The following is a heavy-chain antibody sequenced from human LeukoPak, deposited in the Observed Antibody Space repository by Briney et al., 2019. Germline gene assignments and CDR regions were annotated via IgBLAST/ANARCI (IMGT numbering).Heavy chain of an antibody. V-gene: IGHV6-1*01. Sequence: SQTLSLTCAISGDSVSSNSAAWNWIRQSPSRGLEWLGRTYYRSKWYNDYAVSVKSRITINPDTSKNQFSLQLNSVTPEDKAVYYCARTPSAADPYRGDAFDIWGPGTMVTVSS. CDR3: ARTPSAADPYRGDAFDI. CDR1: GDSVSSNSAA. D-gene: IGHD1-14*01. CDR2: TYYRSKWYN. J-gene: IGHJ3*02.